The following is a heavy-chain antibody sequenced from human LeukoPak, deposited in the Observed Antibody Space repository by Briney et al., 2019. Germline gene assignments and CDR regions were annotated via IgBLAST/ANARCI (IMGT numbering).Heavy chain of an antibody. V-gene: IGHV5-51*01. D-gene: IGHD4-17*01. Sequence: GESLKISCKGSGYSFTTYWIGWVRQMPGKGLEWMGIIYPGDSDTRYSPSFQGQATISADRSTATAYLQWSSLKASDTAMYYCARRGTASVYGDSIDYWGQGTLVTVSS. J-gene: IGHJ4*02. CDR1: GYSFTTYW. CDR3: ARRGTASVYGDSIDY. CDR2: IYPGDSDT.